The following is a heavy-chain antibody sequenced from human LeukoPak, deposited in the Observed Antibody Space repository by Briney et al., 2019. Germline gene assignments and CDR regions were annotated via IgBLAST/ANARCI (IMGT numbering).Heavy chain of an antibody. Sequence: GGSLRLSCAASGFTFSSYSMNWVRQAPGKGLEWVSSISSSSSYIYYADSVKGRFTISRDNAKNSLYLQMNSLRAEDTAVYYCARDGPGSGVLYWFDPWGQRTLVTLSS. CDR1: GFTFSSYS. CDR2: ISSSSSYI. CDR3: ARDGPGSGVLYWFDP. D-gene: IGHD1-26*01. J-gene: IGHJ5*02. V-gene: IGHV3-21*01.